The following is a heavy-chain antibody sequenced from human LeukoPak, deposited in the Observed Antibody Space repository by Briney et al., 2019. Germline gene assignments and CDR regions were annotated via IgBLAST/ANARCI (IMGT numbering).Heavy chain of an antibody. CDR1: GFTFADNA. CDR2: ISWNSANI. V-gene: IGHV3-9*01. J-gene: IGHJ4*02. CDR3: ASPGIAVAGTYVY. Sequence: GGSLRLSCAASGFTFADNAMHWVRQAPGKGLEWVSSISWNSANIGYADSVKGRFTISRDNPKNTLYLQMNSLRAEDTAVYYCASPGIAVAGTYVYWGQGTLVTVSS. D-gene: IGHD6-19*01.